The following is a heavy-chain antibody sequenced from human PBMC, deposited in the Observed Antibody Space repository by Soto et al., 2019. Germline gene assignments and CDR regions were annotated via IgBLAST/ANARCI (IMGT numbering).Heavy chain of an antibody. D-gene: IGHD1-26*01. CDR1: GFTFSSYG. CDR3: AKPSGSYYLAAFDI. V-gene: IGHV3-30*18. Sequence: SLRLSCAASGFTFSSYGMHWVRQAPGKGLEWVAVISYDGSNKYYADSVKGRFTISRDNSKNTLYLQMNSLRAEDTAVYYCAKPSGSYYLAAFDIWGQGTMVTVSS. J-gene: IGHJ3*02. CDR2: ISYDGSNK.